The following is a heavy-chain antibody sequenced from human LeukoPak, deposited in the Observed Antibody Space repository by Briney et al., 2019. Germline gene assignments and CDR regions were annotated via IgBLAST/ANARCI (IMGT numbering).Heavy chain of an antibody. J-gene: IGHJ4*02. V-gene: IGHV1-24*01. CDR2: FDPEDGET. CDR3: ATRGNGSYAYYFDY. CDR1: GYTLTELS. D-gene: IGHD1-26*01. Sequence: ASVKVSCKVSGYTLTELSMHWVRQAPGKGLEWMGGFDPEDGETIYAQKFQGRVAMTEDTSTDTAYMELSSLRSEDTAVYYCATRGNGSYAYYFDYRGQGTLVTVSS.